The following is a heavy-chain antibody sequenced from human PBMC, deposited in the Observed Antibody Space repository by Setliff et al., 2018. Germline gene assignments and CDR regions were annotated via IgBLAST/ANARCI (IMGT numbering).Heavy chain of an antibody. Sequence: GGSLRLSCGASGFTFSTHAMHWVRQAPGKGLEWVAMIWSDGINKFYGGPVKGRFIVSRDNSKNTVFLQMNSLRPEDTAVYYCARTCSGSGCYAGLESWGQGTPVTVSS. J-gene: IGHJ4*02. CDR3: ARTCSGSGCYAGLES. V-gene: IGHV3-30*02. CDR2: IWSDGINK. CDR1: GFTFSTHA. D-gene: IGHD2-15*01.